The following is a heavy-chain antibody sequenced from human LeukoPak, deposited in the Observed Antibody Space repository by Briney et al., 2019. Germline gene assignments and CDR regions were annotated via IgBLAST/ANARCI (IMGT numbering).Heavy chain of an antibody. CDR1: GGSISSYY. CDR2: IYYSGST. Sequence: SETPSLTCTVSGGSISSYYWNWIRQPPGKGLEWIGYIYYSGSTNYNPSLKSRVTTSVDTSKNQFSLKLSSVTAADTAVYYCARERLGYYDRSGLDYWGQGTLVTVSS. CDR3: ARERLGYYDRSGLDY. D-gene: IGHD3-22*01. V-gene: IGHV4-59*01. J-gene: IGHJ4*02.